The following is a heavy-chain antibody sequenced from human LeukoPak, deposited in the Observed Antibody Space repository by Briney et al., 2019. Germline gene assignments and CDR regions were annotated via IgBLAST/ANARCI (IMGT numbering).Heavy chain of an antibody. D-gene: IGHD6-19*01. CDR1: GYTFTGYY. CDR3: ARHEAVAGSAY. J-gene: IGHJ4*02. Sequence: GASVKVSCKASGYTFTGYYMHWVRQAPGQGLEWMGIINPSGGSTSYAQKFQGRVTMTRDTSTSTVYMELSSLRSEDTAVYYCARHEAVAGSAYWGQGTLVTVSS. CDR2: INPSGGST. V-gene: IGHV1-46*01.